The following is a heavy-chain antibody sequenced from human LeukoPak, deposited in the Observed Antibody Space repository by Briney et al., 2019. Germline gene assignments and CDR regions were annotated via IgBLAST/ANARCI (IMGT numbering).Heavy chain of an antibody. CDR2: INHSGST. D-gene: IGHD6-13*01. Sequence: SETLSLTSAVYGGSFSGYYWSWIRQPPGKGLEWIGEINHSGSTNYNPSLKSRVTISIDTSKNQFSLKLSSVTAADTALYYCARGPGTWYYYWGQGTLVTVSS. CDR3: ARGPGTWYYY. J-gene: IGHJ4*02. V-gene: IGHV4-34*01. CDR1: GGSFSGYY.